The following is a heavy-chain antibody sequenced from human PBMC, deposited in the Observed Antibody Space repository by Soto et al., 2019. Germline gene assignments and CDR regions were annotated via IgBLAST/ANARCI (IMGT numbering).Heavy chain of an antibody. Sequence: GGSLRLSCAASGFTFSSYGMHWVRQAPGKGLEWVAVIWYDGSNKYYADSVKGRFTISRDNSKNTLYLQMNSLRAEDTAVYYCARDYDSSGYYYLGYWGQGTLVTVSS. CDR1: GFTFSSYG. D-gene: IGHD3-22*01. CDR2: IWYDGSNK. J-gene: IGHJ4*02. CDR3: ARDYDSSGYYYLGY. V-gene: IGHV3-33*01.